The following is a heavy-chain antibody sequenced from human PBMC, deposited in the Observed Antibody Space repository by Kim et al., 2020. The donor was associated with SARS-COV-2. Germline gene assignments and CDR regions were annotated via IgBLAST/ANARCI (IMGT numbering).Heavy chain of an antibody. D-gene: IGHD1-1*01. V-gene: IGHV3-74*01. J-gene: IGHJ4*02. Sequence: TSYAHSVKGRFTISRDNAKNTLYRQMNSLRAEDTAVYYCARGNNWNDGAYWGQGTLVTVSS. CDR2: T. CDR3: ARGNNWNDGAY.